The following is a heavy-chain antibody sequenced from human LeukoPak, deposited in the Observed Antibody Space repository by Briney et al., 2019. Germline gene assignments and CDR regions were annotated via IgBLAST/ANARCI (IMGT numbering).Heavy chain of an antibody. CDR2: ISSSSSYI. V-gene: IGHV3-21*01. Sequence: GGSLRLSCAASGFTFSSYSMNWVRQAPGKGLEWVSSISSSSSYIYYADSVKGRFTISRDNAKNSLYLQMNSLRAEDTAVYYCARRGGGSGSPYFDYWGRGTLVTVSS. J-gene: IGHJ4*02. CDR1: GFTFSSYS. CDR3: ARRGGGSGSPYFDY. D-gene: IGHD3-10*01.